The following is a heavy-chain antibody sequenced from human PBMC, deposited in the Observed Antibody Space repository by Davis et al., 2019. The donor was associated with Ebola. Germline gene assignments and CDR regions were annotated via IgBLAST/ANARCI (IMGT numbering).Heavy chain of an antibody. CDR1: GFTFSSAW. CDR3: TTLPPGARDY. D-gene: IGHD2-8*02. V-gene: IGHV3-15*01. Sequence: PGGSLRLSCAASGFTFSSAWMSWVRQAPGKGLEWVGRIKSKSDGGTTDYAAPVKGRFTISRDDSKNTWYLQMNSLKAEDTAVYYCTTLPPGARDYWGQGTLVTVSS. J-gene: IGHJ4*02. CDR2: IKSKSDGGTT.